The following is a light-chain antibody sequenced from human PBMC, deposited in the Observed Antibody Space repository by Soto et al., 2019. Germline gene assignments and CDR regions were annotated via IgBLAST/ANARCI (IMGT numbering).Light chain of an antibody. CDR2: DAS. V-gene: IGKV1-5*01. J-gene: IGKJ1*01. Sequence: DIQMTQYPSTLSASIGERVTISCRASQSVNHWLAWYQRKPGKAPKLLIHDASTLESGIPSRFSGSGSGTEFTLTINSLQSEDFAVYYCQQYNNWPRTFGQGTKVDIK. CDR3: QQYNNWPRT. CDR1: QSVNHW.